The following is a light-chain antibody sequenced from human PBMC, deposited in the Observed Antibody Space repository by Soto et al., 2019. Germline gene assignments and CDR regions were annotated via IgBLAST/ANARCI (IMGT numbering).Light chain of an antibody. V-gene: IGKV1-6*01. Sequence: ALPMTQFPSSLSASVGDRVTITCRASQGIRNDLGWYQQKSGGAPKLLIFGASTLQSGVPSRFSGSGSGADLTLTISSLQPEDSETYYCQQLSLYPLTFGGGNKVDIK. CDR1: QGIRND. CDR3: QQLSLYPLT. CDR2: GAS. J-gene: IGKJ4*01.